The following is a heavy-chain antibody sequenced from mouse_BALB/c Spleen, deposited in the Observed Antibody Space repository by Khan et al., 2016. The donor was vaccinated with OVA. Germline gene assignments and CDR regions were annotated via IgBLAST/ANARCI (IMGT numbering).Heavy chain of an antibody. CDR1: GYSITSDYA. V-gene: IGHV3-2*02. Sequence: EVQLQESGPGLVKPSQSLSLTCTVTGYSITSDYAWNWIRQFPGNKLEWMGYISSSGSPNYNPALKSRISNTRDPSKNQFFLQLSSVNTEDTATYYCARDGSRYNYAMDYWGQGTSVTVSS. CDR3: ARDGSRYNYAMDY. D-gene: IGHD2-3*01. CDR2: ISSSGSP. J-gene: IGHJ4*01.